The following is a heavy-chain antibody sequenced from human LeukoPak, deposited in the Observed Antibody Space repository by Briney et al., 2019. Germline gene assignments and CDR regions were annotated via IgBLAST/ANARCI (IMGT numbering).Heavy chain of an antibody. CDR3: ASLTKRDAFDI. V-gene: IGHV3-21*01. CDR1: GFTFSSYS. D-gene: IGHD2-8*01. J-gene: IGHJ3*02. Sequence: GGSLRLSCAASGFTFSSYSMNWVRQAPGKGLEWVSSISSSSYIYYADSVKGRFTISRDNAKNSLYLQMNSLRAEDTAVYYCASLTKRDAFDIWGQGTMVTVSS. CDR2: ISSSSYI.